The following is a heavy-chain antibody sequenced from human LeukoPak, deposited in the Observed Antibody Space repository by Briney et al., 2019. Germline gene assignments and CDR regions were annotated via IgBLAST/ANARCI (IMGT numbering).Heavy chain of an antibody. V-gene: IGHV1-2*02. D-gene: IGHD6-13*01. CDR1: GYIFTDYY. J-gene: IGHJ4*02. Sequence: ASVKVSCKASGYIFTDYYMHWVRQAPGQGLEWMGWINPNNGGTKSAQKFQGRVTMTWDTSISTAYMELSSLRSDDTAIYYCARGAEQQRLAHFDYWGQGTLVTVSS. CDR3: ARGAEQQRLAHFDY. CDR2: INPNNGGT.